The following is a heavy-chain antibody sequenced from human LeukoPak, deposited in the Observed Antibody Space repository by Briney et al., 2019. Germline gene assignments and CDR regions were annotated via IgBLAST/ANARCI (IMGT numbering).Heavy chain of an antibody. CDR1: GFTFSSYS. J-gene: IGHJ3*02. Sequence: PGGSLRLSCAASGFTFSSYSMNWVCQAPGKGLEWVSYISSSTSTMYYADSVKGRFTISRDNAKNSLYLQMNSLRAEDTAVYYCARELRFTDAFDIWGQGTMVTVSS. V-gene: IGHV3-48*04. CDR2: ISSSTSTM. D-gene: IGHD4-17*01. CDR3: ARELRFTDAFDI.